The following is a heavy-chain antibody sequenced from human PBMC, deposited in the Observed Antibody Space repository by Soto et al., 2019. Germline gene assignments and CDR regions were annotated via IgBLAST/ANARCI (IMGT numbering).Heavy chain of an antibody. CDR3: ARANGDYDYYYGMDV. V-gene: IGHV1-2*04. CDR1: GYTFAGYY. J-gene: IGHJ6*02. D-gene: IGHD4-17*01. CDR2: INPNSGGT. Sequence: ASVKVSCKASGYTFAGYYMHWVRQAPGQGLEWMGWINPNSGGTNYAQKFQGWVTMTRDTSISTAYMELSRLRSDDTAVYYCARANGDYDYYYGMDVWGQGTTVTVSS.